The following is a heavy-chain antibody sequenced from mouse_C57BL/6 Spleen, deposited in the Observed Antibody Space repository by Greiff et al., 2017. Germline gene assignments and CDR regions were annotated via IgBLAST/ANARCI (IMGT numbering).Heavy chain of an antibody. Sequence: EVQLLQSGTVLARPGASVKMSCKTSGYTFTSYWMHWVKQRPGPGLEWIGAIYPGYSDTSYNQKFTGKAKLTASTSASKAYMELSSLTNEDDAVYYCTGGGTRWYFDVWGTGTTVTVSS. CDR1: GYTFTSYW. V-gene: IGHV1-5*01. D-gene: IGHD3-3*01. CDR2: IYPGYSDT. J-gene: IGHJ1*03. CDR3: TGGGTRWYFDV.